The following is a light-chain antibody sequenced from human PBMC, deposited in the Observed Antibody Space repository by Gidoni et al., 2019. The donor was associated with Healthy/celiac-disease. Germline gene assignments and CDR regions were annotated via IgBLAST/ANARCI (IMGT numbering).Light chain of an antibody. V-gene: IGLV2-14*03. CDR1: SSDVGGYNY. CDR3: SSYTSSSTLGVV. Sequence: QSALTQPASVSGSPGQSITISCTGTSSDVGGYNYVSWYQQHPGKAPKLMIYDVSNRPSWVSTRFSGSKSGNTASLTISGLQAEDEADYYCSSYTSSSTLGVVFGGGTKLTVL. J-gene: IGLJ2*01. CDR2: DVS.